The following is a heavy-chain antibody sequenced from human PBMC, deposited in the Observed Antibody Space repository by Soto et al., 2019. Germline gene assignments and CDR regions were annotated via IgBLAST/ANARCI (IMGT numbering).Heavy chain of an antibody. CDR2: ISVYNAKT. D-gene: IGHD3-22*01. CDR1: GSKFLCYG. Sequence: SEEGCCKASGSKFLCYGVSSVPQAPGQGLEWMGWISVYNAKTNYAQKFQVRVTMTPDTSATTVYMELRSLTSDDTALYYCARGWLILIGGRSDTSGYFEHWGKVILVTV. V-gene: IGHV1-18*01. CDR3: ARGWLILIGGRSDTSGYFEH. J-gene: IGHJ4*02.